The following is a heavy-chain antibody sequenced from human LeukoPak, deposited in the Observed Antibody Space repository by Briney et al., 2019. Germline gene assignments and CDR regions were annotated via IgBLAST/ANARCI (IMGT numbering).Heavy chain of an antibody. CDR1: GFTFDDYA. D-gene: IGHD6-13*01. J-gene: IGHJ4*02. CDR3: AKDIRGSTSWYGLDY. CDR2: ISWDGGST. V-gene: IGHV3-43D*03. Sequence: PGGSLRLSCAASGFTFDDYAMHWVRQAPGKGLECVSLISWDGGSTYYADSVKGRFTISRDNSKNSLFLQMNSLRAEDTALYFCAKDIRGSTSWYGLDYWGQGTLVTVSS.